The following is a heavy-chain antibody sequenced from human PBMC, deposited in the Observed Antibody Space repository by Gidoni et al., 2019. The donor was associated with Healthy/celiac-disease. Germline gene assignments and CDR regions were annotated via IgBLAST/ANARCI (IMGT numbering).Heavy chain of an antibody. V-gene: IGHV4-31*03. J-gene: IGHJ5*02. CDR3: AREFRGHYDFWSGSNWFDP. CDR2: IYYSGST. Sequence: QVQLQESGPGLVKPSQTLSLTCTVSVGSISRGGYYWSWIRQHPGKGLEWIGYIYYSGSTYYNPSLKSRVTISVDTSKNQFSLKLSSVTAADTAVYYCAREFRGHYDFWSGSNWFDPWGQGTLVTVSS. CDR1: VGSISRGGYY. D-gene: IGHD3-3*01.